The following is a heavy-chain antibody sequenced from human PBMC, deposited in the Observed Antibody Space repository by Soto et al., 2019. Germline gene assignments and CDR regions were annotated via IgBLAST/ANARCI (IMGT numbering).Heavy chain of an antibody. V-gene: IGHV4-39*01. CDR3: ARLALLPPVAAIQFTDY. D-gene: IGHD2-15*01. J-gene: IGHJ4*02. Sequence: SETLSLTCTVSGGSISSSSYYWGWIRQPPGKGLEWIGSIYYSGSTYYNPSLKSRVTISVDTSKNQFSLKLSSVTAADTAVYYCARLALLPPVAAIQFTDYWGQGTLVTVSS. CDR1: GGSISSSSYY. CDR2: IYYSGST.